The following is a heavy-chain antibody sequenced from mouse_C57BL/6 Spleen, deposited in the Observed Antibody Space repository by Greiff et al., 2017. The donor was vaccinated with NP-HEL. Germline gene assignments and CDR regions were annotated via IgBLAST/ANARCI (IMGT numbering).Heavy chain of an antibody. J-gene: IGHJ2*01. CDR2: IYPGDGDT. D-gene: IGHD1-1*01. CDR1: GYAFSSYW. Sequence: SGAELVKPGASVKISCKASGYAFSSYWMNWVKQRPGKGLEWIGQIYPGDGDTNYNGKFKGKATLTADKSSSTAYMQLSSLTSEDSAVYFCARSLTTVVYFDYWGQGTTLTVSS. CDR3: ARSLTTVVYFDY. V-gene: IGHV1-80*01.